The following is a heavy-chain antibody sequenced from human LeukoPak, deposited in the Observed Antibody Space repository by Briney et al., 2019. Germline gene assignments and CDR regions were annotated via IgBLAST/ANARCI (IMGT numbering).Heavy chain of an antibody. CDR1: GYTFTSYG. D-gene: IGHD5-12*01. Sequence: ASVKVSCKASGYTFTSYGISWVRQAPGQGLEWMGWIRAYNGNTNYAQKPQGRVTMTTDTSTSTAYMELRSLRSDDTAVYYCAREGRGLGRSGNDYWGQGTLVTVSS. CDR3: AREGRGLGRSGNDY. J-gene: IGHJ4*02. CDR2: IRAYNGNT. V-gene: IGHV1-18*01.